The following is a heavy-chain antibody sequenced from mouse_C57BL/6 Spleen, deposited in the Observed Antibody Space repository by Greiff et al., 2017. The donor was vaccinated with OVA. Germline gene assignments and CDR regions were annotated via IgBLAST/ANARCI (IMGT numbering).Heavy chain of an antibody. Sequence: QVQVQQSGPELVKPGASVKLSCKASGYTFTSYDINWVKQRPGQGLEWIGWIYPRDGSTKYNEKFKGKATLTVDTSSSTAYMELHSLTSEDSAVYFCARDYGSSYWYFDVWGTGTTVTVSS. V-gene: IGHV1-85*01. CDR1: GYTFTSYD. CDR2: IYPRDGST. D-gene: IGHD1-1*01. J-gene: IGHJ1*03. CDR3: ARDYGSSYWYFDV.